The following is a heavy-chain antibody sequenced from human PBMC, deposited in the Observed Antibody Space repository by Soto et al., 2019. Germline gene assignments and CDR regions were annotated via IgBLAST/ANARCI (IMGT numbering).Heavy chain of an antibody. J-gene: IGHJ5*02. D-gene: IGHD3-10*01. Sequence: ASVTVSCTASGYTFTSYGISWVRQAPGQGLEWMGWISAYNGNTNYAQKLQGRVTMTTDTSTSTAYMELRSLRSDDTAVYYCARTYYYGSGSYSVWFDPWGQGTLVTVSS. CDR2: ISAYNGNT. V-gene: IGHV1-18*01. CDR3: ARTYYYGSGSYSVWFDP. CDR1: GYTFTSYG.